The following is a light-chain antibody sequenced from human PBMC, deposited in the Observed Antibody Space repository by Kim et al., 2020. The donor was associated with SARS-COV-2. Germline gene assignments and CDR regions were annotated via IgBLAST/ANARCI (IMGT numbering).Light chain of an antibody. CDR2: EVS. CDR3: SSYTSSNTLV. J-gene: IGLJ3*02. V-gene: IGLV2-18*02. CDR1: SSDVGSYNR. Sequence: QSALTQPPSVSGSPGQPVTISCTGTSSDVGSYNRVSWYQQPPGTAPKLMIYEVSNRPSGVPDRFSGSKSGNTASLTISGLQAEDEANYYCSSYTSSNTLVFGGGTQLTVL.